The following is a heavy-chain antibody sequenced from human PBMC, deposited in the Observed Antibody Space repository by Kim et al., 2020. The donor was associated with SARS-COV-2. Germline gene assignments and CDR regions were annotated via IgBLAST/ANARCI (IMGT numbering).Heavy chain of an antibody. Sequence: SVKVSCKASGGTFSSYAISWVRQAPGQGLEWMGGIIPIFGTANYAQKFQGRVTITSDESTSTAYMELSSLRSEDTAVYYCARGYEGELSLYPFDYWGQGTLVTVSS. CDR2: IIPIFGTA. CDR1: GGTFSSYA. D-gene: IGHD3-16*02. V-gene: IGHV1-69*13. CDR3: ARGYEGELSLYPFDY. J-gene: IGHJ4*02.